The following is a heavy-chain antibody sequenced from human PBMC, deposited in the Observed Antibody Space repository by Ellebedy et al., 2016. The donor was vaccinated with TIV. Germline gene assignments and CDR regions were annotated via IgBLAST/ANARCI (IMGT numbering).Heavy chain of an antibody. CDR1: GFTFSDYY. CDR2: ISSSGSTI. V-gene: IGHV3-11*01. CDR3: ARDGEFFHYCSGGSCWEL. D-gene: IGHD2-15*01. J-gene: IGHJ4*02. Sequence: PGGSLRLSCAASGFTFSDYYMSWIRQAPGKGLEWVSYISSSGSTIYYADSVKGRFTISRDNAKNSLYLQMNSLRAEDTAVYYCARDGEFFHYCSGGSCWELWGQGTLVTVSS.